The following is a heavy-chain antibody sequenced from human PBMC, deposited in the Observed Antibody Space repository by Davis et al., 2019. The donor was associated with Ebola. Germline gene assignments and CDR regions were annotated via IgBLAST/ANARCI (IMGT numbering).Heavy chain of an antibody. V-gene: IGHV1-2*02. J-gene: IGHJ5*02. Sequence: ASVKVSCKTSGFSFTDHYLHWVRQAPGQGFEWMGWINPQNGDTNYAQKFQGRVTMTRDTSITSLYMQLSSLRSDDTAIYYCARGTSRPRGSIDPWGQGTLVTVSS. D-gene: IGHD3-10*01. CDR3: ARGTSRPRGSIDP. CDR1: GFSFTDHY. CDR2: INPQNGDT.